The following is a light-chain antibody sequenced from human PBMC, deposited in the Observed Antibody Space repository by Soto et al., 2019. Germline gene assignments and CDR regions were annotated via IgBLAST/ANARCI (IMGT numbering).Light chain of an antibody. CDR1: QSLLYSDGYNY. Sequence: DIVMTQSPLSLPVTPGEPASISCRSSQSLLYSDGYNYLDWYLQKPGQSPQLLIYLGSTRASGVPDRFSGSGSGTDFTLKISRVEAEDVGVYYCMQAQGAPTFGPGTKVDIK. CDR3: MQAQGAPT. V-gene: IGKV2-28*01. CDR2: LGS. J-gene: IGKJ3*01.